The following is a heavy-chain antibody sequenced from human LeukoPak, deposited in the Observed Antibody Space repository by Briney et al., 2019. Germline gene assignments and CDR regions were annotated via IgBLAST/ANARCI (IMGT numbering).Heavy chain of an antibody. CDR3: VSFYETY. V-gene: IGHV3-74*01. D-gene: IGHD2/OR15-2a*01. CDR1: GNYW. J-gene: IGHJ4*02. CDR2: INSDGSWT. Sequence: PGGSLRLSCAASGNYWMHWVRQVPGKGLVWVSHINSDGSWTSYADSVKGRFTISKDNAKNTVYLQMNSLRAEDTAVYYCVSFYETYWGWGTLVTVSS.